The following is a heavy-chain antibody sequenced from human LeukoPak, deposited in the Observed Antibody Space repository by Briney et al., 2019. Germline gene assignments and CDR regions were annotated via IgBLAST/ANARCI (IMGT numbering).Heavy chain of an antibody. V-gene: IGHV4-59*01. CDR1: GGSISSSY. CDR2: VYSSGNT. J-gene: IGHJ4*02. CDR3: ARGGRTYGTGWDSDY. D-gene: IGHD6-19*01. Sequence: PSETLSLPCTVPGGSISSSYWSWIRQPPGKGLEWIGYVYSSGNTNYNPSLKSRVTISVDTSKNQFSLELRSVTAADTAVYYCARGGRTYGTGWDSDYWGQGTLVTVSS.